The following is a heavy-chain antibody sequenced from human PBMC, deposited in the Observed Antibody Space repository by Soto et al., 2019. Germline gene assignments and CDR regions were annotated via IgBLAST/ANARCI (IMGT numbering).Heavy chain of an antibody. CDR2: ISVDSGNT. Sequence: ASVKVSCKASGYKFSSYALSWVRQAPGQGLEWLGWISVDSGNTKYVQSLQDRVSMTRDTSASTAYMELSSLRSEDTAVYYCARVRVRIAVAGTSYGMDVWGQGTTVTVSS. D-gene: IGHD6-19*01. CDR3: ARVRVRIAVAGTSYGMDV. CDR1: GYKFSSYA. V-gene: IGHV1-18*01. J-gene: IGHJ6*02.